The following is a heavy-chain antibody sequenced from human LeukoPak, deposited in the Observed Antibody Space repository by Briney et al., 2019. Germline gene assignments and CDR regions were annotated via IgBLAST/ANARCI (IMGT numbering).Heavy chain of an antibody. CDR2: ISAKNGDT. CDR1: AYIFSNYG. Sequence: ASVSVPCKASAYIFSNYGISWVRQAPGQGLERMGWISAKNGDTNYIQKFRGRVTMTTDTSTSTAYMELWSLRSDDTAVYYCARDVPATTPFDYWGQGTLVTVS. V-gene: IGHV1-18*01. J-gene: IGHJ4*02. D-gene: IGHD1-7*01. CDR3: ARDVPATTPFDY.